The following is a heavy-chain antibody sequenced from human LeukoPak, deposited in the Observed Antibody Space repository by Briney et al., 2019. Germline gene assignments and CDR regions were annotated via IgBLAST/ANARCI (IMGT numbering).Heavy chain of an antibody. CDR3: ERGDYHILTGYPQPYYYYYGMDV. D-gene: IGHD3-9*01. V-gene: IGHV3-66*01. Sequence: GGSLRLSCAASGFTVSSNYMSWVRQAPGKGLEWVSVIYSGGSTYYADSVKGRFTISRDNSKNTLYLQMNSLRAEDTAVYYCERGDYHILTGYPQPYYYYYGMDVWGQGTTVTVSS. J-gene: IGHJ6*02. CDR2: IYSGGST. CDR1: GFTVSSNY.